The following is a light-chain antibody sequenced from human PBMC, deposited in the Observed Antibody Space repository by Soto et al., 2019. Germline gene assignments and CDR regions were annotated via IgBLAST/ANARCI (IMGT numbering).Light chain of an antibody. V-gene: IGLV2-23*01. CDR1: SSDVGSYNF. CDR3: CSYAGSSTYV. Sequence: QSFLTQPASVSGSPGQSITISCTGTSSDVGSYNFVSWYRQHPGKAPKLMIYEGTKRPSGVSNRFSGSKSGYTASLTISGLQTEDEADYYCCSYAGSSTYVCGTGTKATV. J-gene: IGLJ1*01. CDR2: EGT.